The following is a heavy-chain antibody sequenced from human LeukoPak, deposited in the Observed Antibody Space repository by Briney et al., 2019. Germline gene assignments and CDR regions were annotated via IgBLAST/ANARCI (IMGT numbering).Heavy chain of an antibody. D-gene: IGHD6-19*01. CDR2: ISGSGGST. J-gene: IGHJ4*02. CDR3: AEDWGRQWLVGYFDY. V-gene: IGHV3-23*01. Sequence: PGGSLRLSCAASGFTFSSYAMSWVRQAPGKGLEWVSAISGSGGSTYYADSVKGRFTISRDNSKNTLYLQMNSLRAEDTAVYYCAEDWGRQWLVGYFDYWGQGTLVTVSS. CDR1: GFTFSSYA.